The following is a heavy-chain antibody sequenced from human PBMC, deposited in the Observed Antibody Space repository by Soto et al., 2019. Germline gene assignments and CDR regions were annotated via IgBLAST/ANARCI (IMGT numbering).Heavy chain of an antibody. CDR3: ARDGGWYDFPGYYYYYYMDV. D-gene: IGHD3-3*01. CDR1: GFTVSSNY. CDR2: IYSGGST. V-gene: IGHV3-66*01. J-gene: IGHJ6*03. Sequence: GGSLRLSCAASGFTVSSNYMSWVRQAPGKGLEWFSVIYSGGSTYYADSVKGGCTSSRDNSKNKLYLQMNSLRAEDTAVYYCARDGGWYDFPGYYYYYYMDVWGKGTTVTVSS.